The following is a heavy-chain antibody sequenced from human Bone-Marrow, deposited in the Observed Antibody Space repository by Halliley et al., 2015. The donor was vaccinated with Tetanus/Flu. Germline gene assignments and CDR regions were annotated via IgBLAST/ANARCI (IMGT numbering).Heavy chain of an antibody. J-gene: IGHJ3*02. D-gene: IGHD2-21*01. CDR3: ARESAFCGGYFDRGVSYI. CDR2: IKQDGSDK. Sequence: SLRLSCAASGFTFSSYYMTWVRQAPGKGLEWVANIKQDGSDKYYVDSLKGRFTISRDNAKNSLYLQMNSLRVEDTAIYYCARESAFCGGYFDRGVSYIWGQGTVVAVS. V-gene: IGHV3-7*03. CDR1: GFTFSSYY.